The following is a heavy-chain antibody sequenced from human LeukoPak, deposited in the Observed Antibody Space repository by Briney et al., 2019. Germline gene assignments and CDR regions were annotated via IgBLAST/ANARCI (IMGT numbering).Heavy chain of an antibody. D-gene: IGHD3/OR15-3a*01. V-gene: IGHV3-30*02. CDR2: IRFDGTNR. J-gene: IGHJ4*02. CDR3: ARDAYHSGDLDQ. CDR1: GFTFSNHI. Sequence: GGSLRLSCAASGFTFSNHITHWVRQAPGKGLEWVSFIRFDGTNRHYVDSVKGRFTISRDNPNNMLYLQMNSLKFDDTAVYYCARDAYHSGDLDQWGEGTLVIVSS.